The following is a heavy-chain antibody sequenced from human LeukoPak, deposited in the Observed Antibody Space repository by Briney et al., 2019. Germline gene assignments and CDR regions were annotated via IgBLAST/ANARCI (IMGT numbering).Heavy chain of an antibody. CDR1: GGSISSSSYY. Sequence: SETLSLTCTVSGGSISSSSYYWGWIRQPPGKGLEWIGSIYYSGSTYYNPSLKSRVTISVDTSKNQFSLKLSSVTAADTAVYYCARLIPYYALASDDFDYWGRGTLVTVSS. V-gene: IGHV4-39*01. J-gene: IGHJ4*02. D-gene: IGHD3-3*01. CDR2: IYYSGST. CDR3: ARLIPYYALASDDFDY.